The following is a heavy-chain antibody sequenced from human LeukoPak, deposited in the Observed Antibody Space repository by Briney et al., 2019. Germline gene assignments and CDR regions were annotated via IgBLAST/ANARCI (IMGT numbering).Heavy chain of an antibody. CDR3: ARDVGSGSYYTFDY. J-gene: IGHJ4*02. Sequence: SETLSLSCTVSGGSISGYYRSWIRQPPGKGLEWIGDIYYSGSTKYNPSLKSGGTISVDTSTNQFTLKLRSVTAADTAVYYCARDVGSGSYYTFDYWGQGTLVTVSS. CDR1: GGSISGYY. D-gene: IGHD3-10*01. V-gene: IGHV4-59*01. CDR2: IYYSGST.